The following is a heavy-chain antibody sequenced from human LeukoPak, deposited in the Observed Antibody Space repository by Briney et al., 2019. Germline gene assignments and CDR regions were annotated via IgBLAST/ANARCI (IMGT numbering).Heavy chain of an antibody. CDR1: GYTFTRYY. D-gene: IGHD3-10*01. Sequence: ASVKVSCKTSGYTFTRYYMHWVRQAPGQGLEWMGWINPNSGGTNYAQKFQGRVTMTRDTSISTAYMELSRLRSDDTAVYYCARMFYYGSGSYYLYWGQGTLVTVSS. CDR3: ARMFYYGSGSYYLY. J-gene: IGHJ4*02. CDR2: INPNSGGT. V-gene: IGHV1-2*02.